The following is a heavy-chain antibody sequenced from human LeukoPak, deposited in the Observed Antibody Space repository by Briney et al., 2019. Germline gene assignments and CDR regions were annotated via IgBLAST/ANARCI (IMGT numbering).Heavy chain of an antibody. CDR2: IWYDGSNK. CDR3: ARDRATVVRGYYGMDV. D-gene: IGHD3-10*01. J-gene: IGHJ6*02. CDR1: GFTFSSYG. Sequence: GGSLRLSCAASGFTFSSYGMHWVRQAPGKGLEWVAVIWYDGSNKYYADSVKGRFTISRDNSKNTLYLQMNSLRAEDTAVYYCARDRATVVRGYYGMDVWGQGTTVTVSS. V-gene: IGHV3-33*01.